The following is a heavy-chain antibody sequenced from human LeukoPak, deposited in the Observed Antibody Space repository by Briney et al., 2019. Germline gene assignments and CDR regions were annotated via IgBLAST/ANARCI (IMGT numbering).Heavy chain of an antibody. V-gene: IGHV5-51*01. J-gene: IGHJ3*02. Sequence: GESLKISCKGSGYSFTSYWIGWGREMRGKGLEWMGIIYPGDSDTRYSPSFQGQVTISANKSISTAYLQWSSLKASDTAMYYCARKGYYYDSSGYYHSAFDIWGQGTMVTVSS. CDR2: IYPGDSDT. CDR3: ARKGYYYDSSGYYHSAFDI. CDR1: GYSFTSYW. D-gene: IGHD3-22*01.